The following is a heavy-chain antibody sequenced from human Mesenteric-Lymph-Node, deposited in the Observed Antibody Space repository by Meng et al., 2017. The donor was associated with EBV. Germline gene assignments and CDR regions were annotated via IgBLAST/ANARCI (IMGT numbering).Heavy chain of an antibody. CDR1: GFTISLYG. J-gene: IGHJ4*02. D-gene: IGHD1-26*01. CDR2: ILSDGRDK. Sequence: ESGGGVGQPGRSLSLSFEVSGFTISLYGMHWVRHAPGKGLEWVGVILSDGRDKYSTDSVKGRFTISRDNSKNMLFLQMNNLTPEDTAVYYCAKRSGATETVDNWGQGTLVTVSS. V-gene: IGHV3-30*18. CDR3: AKRSGATETVDN.